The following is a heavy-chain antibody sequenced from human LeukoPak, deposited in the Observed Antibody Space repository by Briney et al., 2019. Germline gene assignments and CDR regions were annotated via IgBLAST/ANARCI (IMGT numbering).Heavy chain of an antibody. CDR2: ISYDGSNK. J-gene: IGHJ6*02. CDR3: AKWHHYGSGSYYGMDV. Sequence: GGSLRLSCAASGFTFSSYGMHWVRQAPGKGLEWVAVISYDGSNKYYADSVKGRFTISRDNSKNTLYLQMNSLRAEDTAVYYCAKWHHYGSGSYYGMDVWGQGTTVTVSS. D-gene: IGHD3-10*01. V-gene: IGHV3-30*18. CDR1: GFTFSSYG.